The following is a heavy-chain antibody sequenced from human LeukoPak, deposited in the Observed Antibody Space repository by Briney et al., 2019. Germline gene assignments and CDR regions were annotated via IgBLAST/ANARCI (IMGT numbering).Heavy chain of an antibody. CDR3: ARDSAAPDY. J-gene: IGHJ4*02. CDR2: IHHSATT. Sequence: SETLSLTCTVSGYSISSGYYWSWIRQPPGKGLEWIGSIHHSATTYYNPSLKSRVAISVDTSKNQFSPKVSAVTAADTAVYFCARDSAAPDYWGQGTLVTVSS. V-gene: IGHV4-38-2*02. CDR1: GYSISSGYY. D-gene: IGHD6-13*01.